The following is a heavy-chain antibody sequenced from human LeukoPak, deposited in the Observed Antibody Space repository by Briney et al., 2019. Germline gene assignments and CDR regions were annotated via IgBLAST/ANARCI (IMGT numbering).Heavy chain of an antibody. CDR2: MNPNSGNT. D-gene: IGHD4-17*01. J-gene: IGHJ4*02. Sequence: GASVKVSCKASGYTFTSYDINWVRQATGQGLEWMGWMNPNSGNTGYAQKFQGRVTMTRNTSISTAYMELSSLRSEDTAVYYCAREFGYGDLYYFDYWGQGTLVTVSS. CDR3: AREFGYGDLYYFDY. CDR1: GYTFTSYD. V-gene: IGHV1-8*01.